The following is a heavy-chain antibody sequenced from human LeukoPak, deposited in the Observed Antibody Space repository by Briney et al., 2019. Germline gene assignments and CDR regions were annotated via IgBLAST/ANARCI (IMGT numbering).Heavy chain of an antibody. CDR1: GYTFTSYY. V-gene: IGHV1-46*01. Sequence: ASVKVSCKASGYTFTSYYMHWVRQAPGQGLEWMGIINPSGGSTSYAQKFQGRVTMTRDTSTSTVYMELSSLRSEDTAVYYCARAPNDYGDYYYYGMDVWGQGTTVTVSS. CDR3: ARAPNDYGDYYYYGMDV. J-gene: IGHJ6*02. D-gene: IGHD4-17*01. CDR2: INPSGGST.